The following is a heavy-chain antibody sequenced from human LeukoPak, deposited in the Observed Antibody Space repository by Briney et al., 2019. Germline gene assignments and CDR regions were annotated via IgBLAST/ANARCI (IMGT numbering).Heavy chain of an antibody. CDR3: AKGGSGYYDILTGYFRPDY. Sequence: GGSLILSCAASGFTFSSYAMGWVRQAPGKVLEWVSAISGSGGSTYYADSVKGRFTISRDNSKNTLYLQMNSLRAEDTAVYYCAKGGSGYYDILTGYFRPDYWGQGTLVTVSS. CDR2: ISGSGGST. CDR1: GFTFSSYA. V-gene: IGHV3-23*01. J-gene: IGHJ4*02. D-gene: IGHD3-9*01.